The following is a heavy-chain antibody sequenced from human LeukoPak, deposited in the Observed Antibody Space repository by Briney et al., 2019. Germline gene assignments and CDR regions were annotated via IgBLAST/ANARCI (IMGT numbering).Heavy chain of an antibody. CDR3: AGENSNRGAFDI. D-gene: IGHD6-13*01. Sequence: GRSLRLSCAASGFTFDDYAMHWVRQAPGKGLEWVSGISWNSGSIGYADSVKGRFTISRDNAKNSLYLQMNSLRAEDTAVYYCAGENSNRGAFDIWGQGTMVTVSS. CDR2: ISWNSGSI. V-gene: IGHV3-9*01. J-gene: IGHJ3*02. CDR1: GFTFDDYA.